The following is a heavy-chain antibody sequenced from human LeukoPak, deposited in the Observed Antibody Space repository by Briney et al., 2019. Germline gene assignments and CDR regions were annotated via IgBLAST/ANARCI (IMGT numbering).Heavy chain of an antibody. Sequence: GGSLRLSCAASGFTFSSYAMSWVRQAPGKVLEWVSAISGSGGSTYYADSVKGRFTISRDNSKNTLYLQMNSLRAEDTAVYYCAKDLGYDFWSGGYFDYWGQGTLVTVSS. D-gene: IGHD3-3*01. CDR2: ISGSGGST. V-gene: IGHV3-23*01. CDR3: AKDLGYDFWSGGYFDY. J-gene: IGHJ4*02. CDR1: GFTFSSYA.